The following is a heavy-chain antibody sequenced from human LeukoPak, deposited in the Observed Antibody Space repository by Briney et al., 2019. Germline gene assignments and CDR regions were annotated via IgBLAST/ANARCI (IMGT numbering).Heavy chain of an antibody. CDR1: GFTFNSYA. CDR3: AKDRRVRGVIDNNWFDP. CDR2: ISGSGGST. J-gene: IGHJ5*02. Sequence: GGSLRLSCAASGFTFNSYAMSWVRQAPGKGLEWVSAISGSGGSTYYADSVKGRFTISRDNSKNTLYLQMNSLRAEDTAVYYCAKDRRVRGVIDNNWFDPWGRGTLVTVSS. D-gene: IGHD3-10*01. V-gene: IGHV3-23*01.